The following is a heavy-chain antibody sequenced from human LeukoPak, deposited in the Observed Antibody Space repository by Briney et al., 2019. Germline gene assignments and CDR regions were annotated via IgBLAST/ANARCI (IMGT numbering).Heavy chain of an antibody. CDR3: TRVKDDFWSGHTPAFDY. D-gene: IGHD3-3*01. J-gene: IGHJ4*02. CDR1: GFTFSSYW. V-gene: IGHV3-74*01. Sequence: GGSLRLSCAASGFTFSSYWMHWVRQAPGKGLVWVSRINSDGSRTNYADSVKGRFTISRDNAKNTVYLQMNSLRAEDTALYYCTRVKDDFWSGHTPAFDYWGQGTLVTVSS. CDR2: INSDGSRT.